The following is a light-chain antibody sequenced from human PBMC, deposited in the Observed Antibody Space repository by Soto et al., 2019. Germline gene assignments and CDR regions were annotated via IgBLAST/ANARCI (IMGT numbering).Light chain of an antibody. CDR2: KAS. CDR1: QTISSW. V-gene: IGKV1-5*03. CDR3: QHYNSYSQA. J-gene: IGKJ1*01. Sequence: DIQMTQSPSTLSGSVGDRVTITCRASQTISSWLAWYQQKPGKAPKLLIYKASTLKSGVPSRFSGSGSETEFTLTISSLQHDDFATYYCQHYNSYSQAFGQGTKV.